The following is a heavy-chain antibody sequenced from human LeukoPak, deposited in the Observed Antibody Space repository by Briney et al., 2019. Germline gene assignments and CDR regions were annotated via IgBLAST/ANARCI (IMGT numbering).Heavy chain of an antibody. CDR2: IKQDGSEK. J-gene: IGHJ4*02. V-gene: IGHV3-7*01. D-gene: IGHD3-22*01. CDR1: GFTFSSYW. Sequence: GGSLRLSCAASGFTFSSYWMSWVRRAPGKGLEWVANIKQDGSEKYYVDSVKGRFTISRDNAKNSLYLQMNSLRAEDTAVYYCARETYYYDSSGYSNFDYWGQGTLVTVSS. CDR3: ARETYYYDSSGYSNFDY.